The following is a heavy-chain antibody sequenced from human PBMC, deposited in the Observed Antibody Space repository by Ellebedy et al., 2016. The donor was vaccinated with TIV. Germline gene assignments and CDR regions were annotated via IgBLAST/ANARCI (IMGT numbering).Heavy chain of an antibody. CDR3: ARPAGVAGTPFDY. D-gene: IGHD6-19*01. CDR2: IDPSDSYT. J-gene: IGHJ4*02. Sequence: GESLKISCKGSGYSFTSYWIGWVRQMPGKGLEWMGRIDPSDSYTNYSPSFQGHVTISADKSISTAYLQWSSLKASDTAMYYCARPAGVAGTPFDYWGQGTLVTVSS. V-gene: IGHV5-10-1*01. CDR1: GYSFTSYW.